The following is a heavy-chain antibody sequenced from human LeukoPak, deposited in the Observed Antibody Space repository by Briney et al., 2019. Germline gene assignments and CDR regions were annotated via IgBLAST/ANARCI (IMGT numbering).Heavy chain of an antibody. CDR1: DFTLRNTY. CDR3: ARGLFLSGYLDAFDI. CDR2: IYSDGRT. V-gene: IGHV3-53*01. D-gene: IGHD3-22*01. J-gene: IGHJ3*02. Sequence: GGSLRLSRAAPDFTLRNTYMTSVRHALGTGLDWVSLIYSDGRTDYADSVKGRYTISRDNSKNTVYLQMNSLRVEDTAVYYCARGLFLSGYLDAFDIWGQGTVVTVSS.